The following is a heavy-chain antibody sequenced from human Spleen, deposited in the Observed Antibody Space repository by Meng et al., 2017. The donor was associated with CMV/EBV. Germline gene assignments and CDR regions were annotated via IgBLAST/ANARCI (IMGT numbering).Heavy chain of an antibody. V-gene: IGHV4-61*01. CDR2: IYYSGSN. CDR3: ARVWGHVDY. D-gene: IGHD1-26*01. CDR1: GGSVSSGSYY. Sequence: SETLSLTCTVSGGSVSSGSYYWSWIRQPPGKGLEWIGYIYYSGSNNYNPSLKSRVTISIDTSKNQFSLKLSSVTAADMVVYYCARVWGHVDYRGQGTLVTVSS. J-gene: IGHJ4*02.